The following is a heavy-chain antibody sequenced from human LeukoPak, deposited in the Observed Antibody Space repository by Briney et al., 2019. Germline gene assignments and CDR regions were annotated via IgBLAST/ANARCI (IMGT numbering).Heavy chain of an antibody. CDR2: IYLYGTT. J-gene: IGHJ4*02. CDR1: AGSISSSSW. D-gene: IGHD3-16*01. V-gene: IGHV4-4*02. Sequence: PSETLSLTCSVSAGSISSSSWWSWVRQSPVKGLEWIGEIYLYGTTNYNPSLKSRVTMSVDRSKNQFSLKLSSVTAADTAVYYCARDGGDGGYYFDYWGQGTLVTVSS. CDR3: ARDGGDGGYYFDY.